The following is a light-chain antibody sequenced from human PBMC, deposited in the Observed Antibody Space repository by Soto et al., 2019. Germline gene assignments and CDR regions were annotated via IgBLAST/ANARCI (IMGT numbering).Light chain of an antibody. CDR3: SSYTSSSTLWV. CDR2: EVS. Sequence: QSALTQPASVSGSPGQSITISCTGTSSEVGGYNYVSWYQQHPGKAPKLMIYEVSNRPSGVSNRFSGSKSGNTASLTISGLQAEDEADYYCSSYTSSSTLWVFGGGTQLTVL. J-gene: IGLJ3*02. V-gene: IGLV2-14*01. CDR1: SSEVGGYNY.